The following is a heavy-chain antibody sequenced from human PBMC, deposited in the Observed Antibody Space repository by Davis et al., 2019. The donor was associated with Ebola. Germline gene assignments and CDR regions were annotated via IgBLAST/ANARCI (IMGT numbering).Heavy chain of an antibody. Sequence: SETLSLTCAVSGGSISSGGYSWSWIRQPPGKGLEWIGHIFYSGSTFANPSLKSRVSISVDTSKNQFSLKLSSVTAADTAVYYCAREIAAAVDYWGQGTLVTVSS. J-gene: IGHJ4*02. D-gene: IGHD6-13*01. CDR3: AREIAAAVDY. CDR2: IFYSGST. V-gene: IGHV4-30-2*03. CDR1: GGSISSGGYS.